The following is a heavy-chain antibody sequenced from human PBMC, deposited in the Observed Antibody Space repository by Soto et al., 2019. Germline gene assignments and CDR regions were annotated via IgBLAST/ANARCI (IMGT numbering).Heavy chain of an antibody. CDR2: ISGSGGST. J-gene: IGHJ6*02. CDR3: AKGLSIAARPRYYYYYGMDV. V-gene: IGHV3-23*01. Sequence: GGSLRLSCAASGFTFSSYAMSWVRQAPGKGLEWVSAISGSGGSTYYADSVKGRLTISRDNSKNTLYLQMNSLRAEDTAVYYCAKGLSIAARPRYYYYYGMDVWGQGTTVTVSS. D-gene: IGHD6-6*01. CDR1: GFTFSSYA.